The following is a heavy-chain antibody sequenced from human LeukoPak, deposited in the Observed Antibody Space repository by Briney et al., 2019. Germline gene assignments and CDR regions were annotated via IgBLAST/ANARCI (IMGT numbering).Heavy chain of an antibody. D-gene: IGHD3-3*01. CDR2: INHSGST. V-gene: IGHV4-34*01. J-gene: IGHJ4*02. CDR3: ARGFLRSGYFDY. Sequence: PSETLSLTCAVYGGSFSGYYWSWIRQPPGKGLEWIGEINHSGSTNYNPSLKSRVTISVDTSKNQFSLKLSSVTAADTAVYYCARGFLRSGYFDYWGQGTLVTVSS. CDR1: GGSFSGYY.